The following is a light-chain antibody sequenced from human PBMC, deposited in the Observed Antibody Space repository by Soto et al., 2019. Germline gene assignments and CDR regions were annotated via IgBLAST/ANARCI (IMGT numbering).Light chain of an antibody. CDR3: HQYGRTPLFT. V-gene: IGKV3-20*01. CDR2: GAS. J-gene: IGKJ3*01. Sequence: EIVLTQSPGTLSLSPGERATLSCRASQSVSSSYLAWYQQKPGQAPRLLIYGASSRATGIPDRFSGSGSGTDFTLTISRLEPEDSAVYYGHQYGRTPLFTFGPGTKVDIK. CDR1: QSVSSSY.